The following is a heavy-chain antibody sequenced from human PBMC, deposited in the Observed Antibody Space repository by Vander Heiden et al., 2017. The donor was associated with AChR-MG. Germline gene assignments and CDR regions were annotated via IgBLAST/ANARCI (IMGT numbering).Heavy chain of an antibody. CDR1: GGTFSSYA. V-gene: IGHV1-69*01. D-gene: IGHD2-15*01. Sequence: QVQLVQSGAEVKKPWSSVKVSCKASGGTFSSYAISWVRQAPGQGREWMGGIIPIFGTANYAQKCQGRVTITADESTSTAYMELSSLRSEDTAVYYCAREYNHCSGGSCNDDAFDIWGQGTMVTVSS. J-gene: IGHJ3*02. CDR3: AREYNHCSGGSCNDDAFDI. CDR2: IIPIFGTA.